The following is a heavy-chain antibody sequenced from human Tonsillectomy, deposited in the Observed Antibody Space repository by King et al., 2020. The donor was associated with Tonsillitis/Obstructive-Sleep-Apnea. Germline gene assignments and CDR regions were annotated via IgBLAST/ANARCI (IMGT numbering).Heavy chain of an antibody. V-gene: IGHV4-39*01. CDR3: ARPSRDSSWGDYFYYMDV. D-gene: IGHD3-16*01. CDR2: IYYDGTT. CDR1: GGSVSSSDYY. Sequence: LQLQESGPGLVKPSETLSLTCTVSGGSVSSSDYYWGWIRQPPGKGLEWIGTIYYDGTTYYNPPLKSRVTISVAPSKNQFSLNLNSVTAADTAVYYCARPSRDSSWGDYFYYMDVWGKGTTVPVSS. J-gene: IGHJ6*03.